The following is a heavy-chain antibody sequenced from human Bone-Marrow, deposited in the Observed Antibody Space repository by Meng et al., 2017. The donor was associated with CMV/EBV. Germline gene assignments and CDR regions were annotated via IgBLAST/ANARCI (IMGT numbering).Heavy chain of an antibody. CDR2: ISYDGSNK. J-gene: IGHJ4*02. CDR1: GFTFSSYA. CDR3: ASLGYCSSTSCYTLDY. D-gene: IGHD2-2*02. V-gene: IGHV3-30-3*01. Sequence: GESLKISCAASGFTFSSYAMHWVRQAPGKGLEWVAVISYDGSNKYYADSVKGRFTISRDNSKNTLYLQMNSLRAEDTAVYYCASLGYCSSTSCYTLDYWGQGTRVTVYS.